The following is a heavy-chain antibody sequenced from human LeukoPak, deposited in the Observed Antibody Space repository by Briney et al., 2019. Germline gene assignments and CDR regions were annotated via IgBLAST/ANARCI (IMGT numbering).Heavy chain of an antibody. V-gene: IGHV4-61*02. J-gene: IGHJ4*02. CDR2: VYTSGTT. D-gene: IGHD1-26*01. CDR1: GGSISSGSYY. CDR3: ARDRAGSYFDY. Sequence: SETLSLTCTVSGGSISSGSYYWTWIGQPAGKGLEWIGRVYTSGTTNYNPSLKSRVTISLDTSKNQFSLNLSSVTAADTAVYYCARDRAGSYFDYWGQGTLVTVSS.